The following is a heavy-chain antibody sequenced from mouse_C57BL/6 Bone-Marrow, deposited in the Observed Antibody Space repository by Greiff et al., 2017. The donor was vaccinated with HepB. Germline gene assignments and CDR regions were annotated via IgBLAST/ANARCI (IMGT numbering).Heavy chain of an antibody. J-gene: IGHJ2*01. Sequence: EVQLQQSGAELVRPGASVKLSCTASGFNIKDDYMHWVKQRPEQGLEWIGWIDPENGDTEYASKFQGKATITADTSSNTAYLQLSSLTSEDTAVYYCTILITTVPIDYWGQGTTLTVSS. D-gene: IGHD1-1*01. CDR2: IDPENGDT. CDR1: GFNIKDDY. V-gene: IGHV14-4*01. CDR3: TILITTVPIDY.